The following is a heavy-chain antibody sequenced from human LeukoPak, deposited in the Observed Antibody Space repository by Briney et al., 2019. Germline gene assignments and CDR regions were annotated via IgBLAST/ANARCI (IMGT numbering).Heavy chain of an antibody. V-gene: IGHV3-33*01. CDR1: GFTFSSYG. Sequence: GGSLRLSCAASGFTFSSYGMHWVRQAPGKGLEWVAVIWYDGSNKYYADSVKGRFTISRDNSKNTLYLQMNSLRAEDTAVYYCARDGPSMIVVVAHDAFDIWGQGTMVTVSS. CDR2: IWYDGSNK. CDR3: ARDGPSMIVVVAHDAFDI. J-gene: IGHJ3*02. D-gene: IGHD3-22*01.